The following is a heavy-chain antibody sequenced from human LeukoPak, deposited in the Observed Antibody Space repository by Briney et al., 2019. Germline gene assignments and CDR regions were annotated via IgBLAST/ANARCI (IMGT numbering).Heavy chain of an antibody. CDR3: AKATVRTSDFWRKGEHWFDR. V-gene: IGHV1-69*05. CDR2: NIPLTGRG. Sequence: SVKVSCKSSGDTLNIFDINWVRQAPGQGLEWMGENIPLTGRGNYAQKFQGRVTMTTDESTSTVFMEMSNLGSEDTAVYYCAKATVRTSDFWRKGEHWFDRWGQGTLVTVSS. D-gene: IGHD3-3*01. CDR1: GDTLNIFD. J-gene: IGHJ5*02.